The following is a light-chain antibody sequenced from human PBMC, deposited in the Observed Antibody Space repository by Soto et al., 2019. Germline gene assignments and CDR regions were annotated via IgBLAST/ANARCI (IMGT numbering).Light chain of an antibody. CDR2: QVT. J-gene: IGLJ1*01. CDR1: SSDGGIYNY. Sequence: QSVLTQPASVSGSPGQTITISCTGTSSDGGIYNYVSWYQQHPGKAPKLMIYQVTNRPPGHSNCFSATKSGNTASLAFAGLQAEYIADYYCSSDIGSTNSGFGTGTNATVL. CDR3: SSDIGSTNSG. V-gene: IGLV2-14*01.